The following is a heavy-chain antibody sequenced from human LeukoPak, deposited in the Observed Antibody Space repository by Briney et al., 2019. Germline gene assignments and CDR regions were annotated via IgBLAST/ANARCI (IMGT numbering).Heavy chain of an antibody. V-gene: IGHV3-23*01. CDR2: ISGSGGST. Sequence: GGSLRLSCAASGFTFSSYAMSWVRQAPGKGLEWVSAISGSGGSTYYADSVKGRFAISRDNSKNTLYLQMNSLRAEDTAVYYCAKDLKGVEYQLLYPSYNWFDPWGQGTLVTVSS. J-gene: IGHJ5*02. CDR3: AKDLKGVEYQLLYPSYNWFDP. D-gene: IGHD2-2*02. CDR1: GFTFSSYA.